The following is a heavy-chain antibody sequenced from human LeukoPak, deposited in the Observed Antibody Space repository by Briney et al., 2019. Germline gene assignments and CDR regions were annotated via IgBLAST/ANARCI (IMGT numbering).Heavy chain of an antibody. J-gene: IGHJ4*02. V-gene: IGHV3-23*01. CDR2: ISGSGGST. CDR1: GFTFSSYA. CDR3: AKDSSGYYHFDY. Sequence: GGSLRLSCAASGFTFSSYAMSWVRQAPGKGLEWVPAISGSGGSTYYADSVKGRFTISRDNSKNTLYLQMNSLRAEDTAVYYCAKDSSGYYHFDYWGQGTLVTVSS. D-gene: IGHD3-22*01.